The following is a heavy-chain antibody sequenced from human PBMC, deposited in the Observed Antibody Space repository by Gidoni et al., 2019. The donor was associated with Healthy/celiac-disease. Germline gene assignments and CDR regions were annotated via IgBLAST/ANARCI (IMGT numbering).Heavy chain of an antibody. Sequence: QVQLVQSGAEVKKPGSSVKVSCKASGGTFSSYAISWVRQAPGQGLEWMGGIIPIFGTANYAQKFQGRVTITADESTSTAYMELSSLRSEDTAVYYCARGGSRIAARHLALGAYWGQGTLVTVSS. CDR1: GGTFSSYA. CDR3: ARGGSRIAARHLALGAY. CDR2: IIPIFGTA. D-gene: IGHD6-6*01. V-gene: IGHV1-69*01. J-gene: IGHJ4*02.